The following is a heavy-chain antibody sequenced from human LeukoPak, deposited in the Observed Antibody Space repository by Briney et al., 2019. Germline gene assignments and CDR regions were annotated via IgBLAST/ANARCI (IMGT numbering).Heavy chain of an antibody. J-gene: IGHJ4*02. V-gene: IGHV3-7*01. CDR3: ARENLRKGTFDY. CDR1: GFTFSSSW. D-gene: IGHD1-7*01. Sequence: GGSLRLSCAASGFTFSSSWMSWVRQAPGKGLEWVANIKPDGSEKYYVDSVKGRFTISRDDSKNTLYLQMNSLRAEDTAVYYCARENLRKGTFDYWGQGTLVTVSS. CDR2: IKPDGSEK.